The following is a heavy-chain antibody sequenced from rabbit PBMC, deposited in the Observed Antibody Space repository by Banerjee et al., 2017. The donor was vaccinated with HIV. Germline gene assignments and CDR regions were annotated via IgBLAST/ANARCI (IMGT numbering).Heavy chain of an antibody. CDR1: GFDFSSYY. CDR3: ARDQDAGSSSPNF. CDR2: IDPVFGST. D-gene: IGHD8-1*01. J-gene: IGHJ4*01. Sequence: QLKESGGGLVQPGGSLKLSCKASGFDFSSYYMSWVRQAPGKGLEWIGYIDPVFGSTYYASWVNGRFTISSHNAQNTLYLQLNSLTAADTATYFCARDQDAGSSSPNFWGPGTLVTVS. V-gene: IGHV1S7*01.